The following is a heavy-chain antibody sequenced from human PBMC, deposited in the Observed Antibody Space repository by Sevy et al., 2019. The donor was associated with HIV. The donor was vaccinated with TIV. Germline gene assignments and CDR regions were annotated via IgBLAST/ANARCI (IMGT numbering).Heavy chain of an antibody. CDR3: ARELAGEQGWRSFDP. CDR2: INPNSGGT. CDR1: GYTFTGYY. Sequence: ASVKVSCKASGYTFTGYYMHWVRQASGQGLEWMGWINPNSGGTNYAQKFQGRVTMTRDTSISTAYMELSRLRSDDTAVYYCARELAGEQGWRSFDPWGQGTLVTVSS. J-gene: IGHJ5*02. V-gene: IGHV1-2*02. D-gene: IGHD1-26*01.